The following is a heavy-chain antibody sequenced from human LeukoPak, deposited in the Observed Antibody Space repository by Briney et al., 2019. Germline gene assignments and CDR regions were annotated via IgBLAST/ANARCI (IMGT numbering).Heavy chain of an antibody. D-gene: IGHD5-24*01. Sequence: ASVKVSCKASGYTFTGYYLHWVRQAPGQGLEWMGRINPNSGGTNYAQKFQGRVTMTRDTSISTAYMELSRLRSDDTAVYYCARSISSKYFDYWGQGTLVTVSS. J-gene: IGHJ4*02. CDR2: INPNSGGT. CDR1: GYTFTGYY. CDR3: ARSISSKYFDY. V-gene: IGHV1-2*06.